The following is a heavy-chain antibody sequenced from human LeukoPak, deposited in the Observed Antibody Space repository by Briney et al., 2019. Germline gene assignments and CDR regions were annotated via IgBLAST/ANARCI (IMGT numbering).Heavy chain of an antibody. Sequence: SETLSFTCTVSGGSISSSSYSWGWIRQPPGKGLEWIGSIYYSGSTYYNPSLKSRVTISVDTSKNQFSLKLSSVTAADTAVYYCARFYYYDSSGYYYYGPWYFDLWGRGTLVTVSS. V-gene: IGHV4-39*01. CDR2: IYYSGST. CDR3: ARFYYYDSSGYYYYGPWYFDL. CDR1: GGSISSSSYS. J-gene: IGHJ2*01. D-gene: IGHD3-22*01.